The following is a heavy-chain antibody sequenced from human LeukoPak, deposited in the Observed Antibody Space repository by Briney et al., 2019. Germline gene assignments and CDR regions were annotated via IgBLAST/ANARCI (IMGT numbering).Heavy chain of an antibody. J-gene: IGHJ4*02. CDR3: ARDLVVWLRYEHSPGY. Sequence: ASVTVSFTASVYTFTSYAMNWVRQARGQGLEWMGWINTNNGNPTYAQGFTGRFVFSFDTSVSTAYLQISSIKAEDTAVYYCARDLVVWLRYEHSPGYWGQGTLVTVSS. CDR1: VYTFTSYA. V-gene: IGHV7-4-1*02. D-gene: IGHD5-12*01. CDR2: INTNNGNP.